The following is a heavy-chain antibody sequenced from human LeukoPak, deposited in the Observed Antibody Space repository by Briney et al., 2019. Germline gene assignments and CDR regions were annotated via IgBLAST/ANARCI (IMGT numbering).Heavy chain of an antibody. CDR3: AKDRGGYDSYFDL. D-gene: IGHD5-12*01. V-gene: IGHV3-7*03. J-gene: IGHJ2*01. CDR2: IKQDRSEK. Sequence: GGSLRLSCAASGFTFSSYEMNWVRQAPGKGLELVANIKQDRSEKYYVDSVKGRFTISRDNAKNSLYLQMNSLRAEDTAVYYCAKDRGGYDSYFDLWGRGTLVTVSS. CDR1: GFTFSSYE.